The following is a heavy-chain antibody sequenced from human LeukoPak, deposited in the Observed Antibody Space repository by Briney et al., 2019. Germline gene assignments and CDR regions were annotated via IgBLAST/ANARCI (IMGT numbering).Heavy chain of an antibody. CDR2: FDPKDGDT. CDR1: GYTLTELS. Sequence: ASVKVSCKVSGYTLTELSVHWVRQAPGKGLEWMGNFDPKDGDTIYAQRFQGRVTITADKSTSTAYMELSSLRSEDTAVYYCASRRSTSVYYYYYYMDVWGKGTTVTVSS. V-gene: IGHV1-24*01. D-gene: IGHD2-2*01. CDR3: ASRRSTSVYYYYYYMDV. J-gene: IGHJ6*03.